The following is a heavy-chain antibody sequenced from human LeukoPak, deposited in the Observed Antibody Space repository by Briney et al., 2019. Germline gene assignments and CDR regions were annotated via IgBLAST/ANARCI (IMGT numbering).Heavy chain of an antibody. CDR1: GFTFSDYY. D-gene: IGHD4-17*01. CDR2: ISSSSSYT. Sequence: GRSLRLSCAASGFTFSDYYMSWIRQAPGKGLEGVSYISSSSSYTIYADSVKGRFTISRDNAKNSLYLQMNSLRAEDTPVYYCARGHGHDYGDYLPGAEPYYYYYGMDVWGQGTTVTVSS. J-gene: IGHJ6*02. V-gene: IGHV3-11*05. CDR3: ARGHGHDYGDYLPGAEPYYYYYGMDV.